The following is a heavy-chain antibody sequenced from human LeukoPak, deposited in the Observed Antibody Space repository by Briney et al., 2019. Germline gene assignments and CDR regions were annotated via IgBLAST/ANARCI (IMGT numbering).Heavy chain of an antibody. D-gene: IGHD3-16*02. J-gene: IGHJ6*02. CDR1: GFTVSSNY. Sequence: GGSLRLSCAASGFTVSSNYMSWVRQAPGKGLEWVSVIYSGGSTYYADSVKGRFTISRDNSKNTLYLQMNSLRAEDTAVYYCARGHRYAKEGDVWGQGTTVTVSS. CDR3: ARGHRYAKEGDV. V-gene: IGHV3-53*01. CDR2: IYSGGST.